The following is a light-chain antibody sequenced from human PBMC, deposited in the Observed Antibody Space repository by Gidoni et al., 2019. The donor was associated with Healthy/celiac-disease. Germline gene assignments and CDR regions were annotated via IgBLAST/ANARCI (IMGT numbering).Light chain of an antibody. CDR1: QGISNY. Sequence: DIQMTQSPSSLSASVGDRVTITCRASQGISNYLARYQQKPGKVPKLLIYAASTLQSGVPSRVSGSGSGTDFTLTISSLQPEDVATYYCQKYNSAPLTFGGXTKVEIK. V-gene: IGKV1-27*01. J-gene: IGKJ4*01. CDR2: AAS. CDR3: QKYNSAPLT.